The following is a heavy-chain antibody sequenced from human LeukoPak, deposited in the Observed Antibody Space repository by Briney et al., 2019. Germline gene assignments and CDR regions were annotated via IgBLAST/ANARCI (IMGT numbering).Heavy chain of an antibody. CDR3: ARVGYGSGGFDY. CDR2: ISSSSSYI. D-gene: IGHD3-10*01. CDR1: GFTFSSYS. V-gene: IGHV3-21*01. J-gene: IGHJ4*02. Sequence: GGSLRLSCAASGFTFSSYSMNWVRQAPGKGLEWVSSISSSSSYIYYADSVKGRFTISRDNAKNTLYLQMNSLRAEDTAVHYCARVGYGSGGFDYWGQGTLVTVSS.